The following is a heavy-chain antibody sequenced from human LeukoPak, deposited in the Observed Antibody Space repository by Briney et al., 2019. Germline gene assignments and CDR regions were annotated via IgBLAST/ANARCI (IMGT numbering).Heavy chain of an antibody. Sequence: GGSLRLSCAASGFTFSSYWMSWVRQAPGKGLEWVANIKQDGSEKYYVDSVKGRFTISRDNAKNSLYLQMNSLRAEDTAVYYRARVQGWFGESTYSNWFDPWGQGTLVTVSS. D-gene: IGHD3-10*01. V-gene: IGHV3-7*03. J-gene: IGHJ5*02. CDR2: IKQDGSEK. CDR3: ARVQGWFGESTYSNWFDP. CDR1: GFTFSSYW.